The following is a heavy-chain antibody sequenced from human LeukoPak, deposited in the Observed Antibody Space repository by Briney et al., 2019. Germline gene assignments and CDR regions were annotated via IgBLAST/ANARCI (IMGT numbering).Heavy chain of an antibody. D-gene: IGHD1-26*01. Sequence: PGGSLRLSCAASGFTFSGYGMNWVRQAPGKGLEWVSYISSSSSTIYYADSVEGRFTISRDNAKNSLYLQMNSLRDEDTAVYYCARPLSIVGATIGAFDIWGQGTMVTVSS. J-gene: IGHJ3*02. CDR1: GFTFSGYG. V-gene: IGHV3-48*02. CDR2: ISSSSSTI. CDR3: ARPLSIVGATIGAFDI.